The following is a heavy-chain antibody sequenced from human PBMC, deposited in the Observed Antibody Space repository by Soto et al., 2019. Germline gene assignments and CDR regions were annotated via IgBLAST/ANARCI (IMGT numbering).Heavy chain of an antibody. D-gene: IGHD6-19*01. V-gene: IGHV3-64*01. CDR1: GFTFSSYA. CDR3: AREGSSGWLYYFDY. CDR2: ISSNGGST. Sequence: GGSLRLSCAASGFTFSSYAMHWVRQAPGKGLEYVSAISSNGGSTYYANSVRGRFTISRDNSKNTLYLQMGSLRAEDMAVYYCAREGSSGWLYYFDYWGQGTLVTVSS. J-gene: IGHJ4*01.